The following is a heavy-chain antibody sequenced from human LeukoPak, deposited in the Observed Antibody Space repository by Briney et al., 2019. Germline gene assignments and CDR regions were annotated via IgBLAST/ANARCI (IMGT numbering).Heavy chain of an antibody. J-gene: IGHJ4*02. D-gene: IGHD1-14*01. Sequence: GGSLRLSCAASGFTFSDYAMSWVRQAPVTGLEWVSTISGSGGTTYYADSVKGRFTISRDNSKNTLYLQMNSLRPEDTAVYYCAKLHNLNCDYWGLGTLATVSS. CDR1: GFTFSDYA. V-gene: IGHV3-23*01. CDR3: AKLHNLNCDY. CDR2: ISGSGGTT.